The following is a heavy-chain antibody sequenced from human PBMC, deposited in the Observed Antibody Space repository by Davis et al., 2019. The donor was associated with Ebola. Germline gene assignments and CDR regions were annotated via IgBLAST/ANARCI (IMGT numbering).Heavy chain of an antibody. CDR3: ARRNYYDSSGYYLDC. D-gene: IGHD3-22*01. CDR1: GGSISGRNW. J-gene: IGHJ4*02. Sequence: MPSETLSLTCAVSGGSISGRNWWSWVRQAPGQGLEWIGEIFHTGDTNYNPSLKSRVTISVDRSKNQFSLKLSSVTAADTAVYYCARRNYYDSSGYYLDCWGRGTLVTVSS. V-gene: IGHV4-4*02. CDR2: IFHTGDT.